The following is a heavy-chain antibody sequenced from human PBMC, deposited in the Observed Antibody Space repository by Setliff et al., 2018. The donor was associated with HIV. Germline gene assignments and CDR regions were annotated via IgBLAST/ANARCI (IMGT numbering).Heavy chain of an antibody. CDR1: GGNFRSYG. D-gene: IGHD4-17*01. CDR2: IIPILGVA. V-gene: IGHV1-69*04. J-gene: IGHJ4*02. CDR3: ARAPRDGNNYGYQPYYFDY. Sequence: SVKVSCKASGGNFRSYGISWVRQAPGQGLDWMGRIIPILGVANYAQRFQGRVTITTDESTSTAYMELSSLRSEDTAVYYCARAPRDGNNYGYQPYYFDYWGQGTLVTVSS.